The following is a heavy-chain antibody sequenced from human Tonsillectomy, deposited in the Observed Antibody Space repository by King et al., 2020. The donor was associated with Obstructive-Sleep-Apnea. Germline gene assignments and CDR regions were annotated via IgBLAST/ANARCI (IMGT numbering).Heavy chain of an antibody. Sequence: MQLVQSGAEVKKPGASLKISCKGSGYSFTSYWIGWVRQMPGKGLEWMGIIYPGDSDTRYSPSFQGQVTISADKSISTAYLQWSSLKASDTAMYYCARQEWGYYDSSGYSALDYWGQGTLVTVSS. J-gene: IGHJ4*02. D-gene: IGHD3-22*01. CDR2: IYPGDSDT. CDR3: ARQEWGYYDSSGYSALDY. V-gene: IGHV5-51*01. CDR1: GYSFTSYW.